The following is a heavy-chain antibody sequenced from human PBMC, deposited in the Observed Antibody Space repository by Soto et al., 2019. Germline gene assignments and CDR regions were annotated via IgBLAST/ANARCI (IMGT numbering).Heavy chain of an antibody. D-gene: IGHD6-13*01. CDR3: AKDPFRGGSWPRYYYYGMDV. J-gene: IGHJ6*02. Sequence: PSQTLSLTFAISGDSVSSNSAAWNWIRQSPSRGLEWLGRTYYRSKWYNDYAVSVKSRITINPDTSKNQFSLQLNSVTPEDTAVYYCAKDPFRGGSWPRYYYYGMDVWGQGTTVTVSS. CDR2: TYYRSKWYN. V-gene: IGHV6-1*01. CDR1: GDSVSSNSAA.